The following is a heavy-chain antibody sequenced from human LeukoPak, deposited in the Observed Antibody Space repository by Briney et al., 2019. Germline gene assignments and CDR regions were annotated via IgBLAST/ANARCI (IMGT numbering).Heavy chain of an antibody. CDR1: GYTFTSYA. Sequence: ASAKISCKASGYTFTSYAMHWVRQAPGQRLEWMGWINAGNGNTKYSQEFQGRVTITRDTSASTAYMELSSLRSEDMAVYYCARGRYCSGGSCYSFAYWGQGTLVTVSS. J-gene: IGHJ4*02. D-gene: IGHD2-15*01. V-gene: IGHV1-3*03. CDR3: ARGRYCSGGSCYSFAY. CDR2: INAGNGNT.